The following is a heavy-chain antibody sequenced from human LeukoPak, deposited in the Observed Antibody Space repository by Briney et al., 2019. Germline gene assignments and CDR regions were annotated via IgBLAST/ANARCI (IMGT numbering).Heavy chain of an antibody. J-gene: IGHJ4*02. D-gene: IGHD6-13*01. V-gene: IGHV4-59*01. CDR3: AGGVYIAAAQYGY. CDR2: IYYSGTT. CDR1: GGSISSYY. Sequence: SETLSLTRTVSGGSISSYYWSWIRQPPGKGLEWIGYIYYSGTTNYNPSLKSRVTISVDTSKNQFSLKLSSVTAADTAVYYCAGGVYIAAAQYGYWGQGTLVTVSS.